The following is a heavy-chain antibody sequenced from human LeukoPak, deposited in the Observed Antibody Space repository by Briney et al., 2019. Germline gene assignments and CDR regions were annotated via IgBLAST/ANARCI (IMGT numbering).Heavy chain of an antibody. CDR2: IYYSGST. Sequence: KTSETLSLTCTVSGGSVSSGSYYWSWIRQPPGKGLEWIGYIYYSGSTNYNPSLKSRVTISVDTSKNQFSLKLSSVTAADTAVYYCARRTKDGDPPPYAFDIWGQGTMVTVSS. CDR1: GGSVSSGSYY. CDR3: ARRTKDGDPPPYAFDI. D-gene: IGHD4-17*01. J-gene: IGHJ3*02. V-gene: IGHV4-61*01.